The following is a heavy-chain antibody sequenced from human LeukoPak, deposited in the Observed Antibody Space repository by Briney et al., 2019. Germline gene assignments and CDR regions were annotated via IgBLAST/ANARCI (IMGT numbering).Heavy chain of an antibody. CDR3: ARAGYYYDSSGYYFDY. J-gene: IGHJ4*02. Sequence: PGGSLRLSCAASGFTVSSNYMSWVRQAPGKGLEWVSVIYSGGSTYYADSVKGRFTTSRDNSKNTLYLQMNGLRAEDAAVYYCARAGYYYDSSGYYFDYWGQGTLVTVSS. V-gene: IGHV3-66*01. D-gene: IGHD3-22*01. CDR1: GFTVSSNY. CDR2: IYSGGST.